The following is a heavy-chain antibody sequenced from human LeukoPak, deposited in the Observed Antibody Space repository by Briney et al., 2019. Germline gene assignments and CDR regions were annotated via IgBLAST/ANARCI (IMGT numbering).Heavy chain of an antibody. CDR2: IISSSSTI. D-gene: IGHD6-19*01. J-gene: IGHJ4*02. Sequence: GGSLRLSCAASGFTFSSYSMNWVRQAPGKGLEWVSYIISSSSTIYYADSVKGRFTISRDNAKNSLYLQMNSLRAEDTAVYYCARDLSVAGVFDYWGQGTLVTVSS. CDR3: ARDLSVAGVFDY. CDR1: GFTFSSYS. V-gene: IGHV3-48*04.